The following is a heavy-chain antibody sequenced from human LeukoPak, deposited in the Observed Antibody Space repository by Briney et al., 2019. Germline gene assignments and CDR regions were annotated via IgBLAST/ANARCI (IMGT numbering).Heavy chain of an antibody. CDR2: IIPIFGTA. CDR1: GGTFSSYA. CDR3: ASGPTNFGGVIPPLMR. J-gene: IGHJ4*02. D-gene: IGHD3-3*01. Sequence: SVKVSCKASGGTFSSYAISWVRQAPGQGLEWMGGIIPIFGTANYAQKFQGRVTITTDESTSTAYMELSSLRSEDTAVYYCASGPTNFGGVIPPLMRWGQGTLVTVSS. V-gene: IGHV1-69*05.